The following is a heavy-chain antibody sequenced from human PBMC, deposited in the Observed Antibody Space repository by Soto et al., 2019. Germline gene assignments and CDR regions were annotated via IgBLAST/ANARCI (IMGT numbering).Heavy chain of an antibody. D-gene: IGHD2-2*01. CDR3: ARDGTQYCSSTSCWYYYYYYYMDV. Sequence: GGSLRLSCAASGFTFSSYWMSWVRQAPGKGLEWVANIKQDGSEKYYVDSVKGRFTISRDNAKNSLYLQMNSLRAEDTAVYYCARDGTQYCSSTSCWYYYYYYYMDVWGKGTTVTVSS. V-gene: IGHV3-7*01. J-gene: IGHJ6*03. CDR1: GFTFSSYW. CDR2: IKQDGSEK.